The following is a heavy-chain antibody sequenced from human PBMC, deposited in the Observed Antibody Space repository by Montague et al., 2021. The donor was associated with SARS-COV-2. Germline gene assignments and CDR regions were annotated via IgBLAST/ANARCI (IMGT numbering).Heavy chain of an antibody. D-gene: IGHD4-17*01. V-gene: IGHV2-70*19. CDR3: ARILSRIGNYGAGFHYGMDV. CDR1: GFSLTTSGVS. CDR2: IDWEGDT. Sequence: PALVKSTQTLTLTCTFSGFSLTTSGVSVSWVRQPPGKALEWLAVIDWEGDTHYSTSLKTRLTISKDTTGNQVVLTVTNMDPVDTATYYCARILSRIGNYGAGFHYGMDVWGQGTTVTVSS. J-gene: IGHJ6*02.